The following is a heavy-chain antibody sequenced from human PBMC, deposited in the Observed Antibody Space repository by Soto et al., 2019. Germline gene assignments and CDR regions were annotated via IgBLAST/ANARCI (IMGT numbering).Heavy chain of an antibody. V-gene: IGHV1-69*13. D-gene: IGHD3-9*01. CDR2: IIPIFGTA. CDR3: AREGPTYDILTGYPSFDY. Sequence: SVKVSCKASGGTFSSYAISWVRQAPGQGLEWMGGIIPIFGTANYAQKCQGRVTITADESTSTAYMELSSLTSEDTAVYYCAREGPTYDILTGYPSFDYWGQGTLVTVSS. J-gene: IGHJ4*02. CDR1: GGTFSSYA.